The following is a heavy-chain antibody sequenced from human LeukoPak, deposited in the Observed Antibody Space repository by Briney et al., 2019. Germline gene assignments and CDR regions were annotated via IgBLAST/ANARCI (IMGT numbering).Heavy chain of an antibody. CDR1: GFTFSSYG. Sequence: GGSLRLSCAASGFTFSSYGMHWVRQAPGKGLEWVAVIWYDGSNKYYADSVKGRFTISRDNSKNTLYLQMNSLRAEDTAVYYYARHNCGGDCYSAFDIWGQGTMVTVSS. D-gene: IGHD2-21*02. CDR2: IWYDGSNK. J-gene: IGHJ3*02. CDR3: ARHNCGGDCYSAFDI. V-gene: IGHV3-33*01.